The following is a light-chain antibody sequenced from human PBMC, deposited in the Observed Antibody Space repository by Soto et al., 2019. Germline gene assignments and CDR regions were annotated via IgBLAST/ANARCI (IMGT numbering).Light chain of an antibody. CDR3: KQRNKWPPVT. J-gene: IGKJ4*01. CDR2: DAS. V-gene: IGKV3-11*01. Sequence: ESVLTQSPATLSFSPGERATLSCRASPSVSNSLAWYQHKPGQAPRLLIYDASNRATGVPTRFSGSGSGTDFTLTISSLEPEDFAVYYCKQRNKWPPVTFGGGTRVEIK. CDR1: PSVSNS.